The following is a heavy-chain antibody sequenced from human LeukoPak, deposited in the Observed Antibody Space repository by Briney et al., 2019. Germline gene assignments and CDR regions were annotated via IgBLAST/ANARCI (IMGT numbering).Heavy chain of an antibody. J-gene: IGHJ4*02. V-gene: IGHV3-7*03. CDR2: LDRDGNDR. CDR1: GFTFNKNW. CDR3: AKEALGRDGHSYFDY. D-gene: IGHD3-16*01. Sequence: GGSLRLSCAASGFTFNKNWMTWVRQAPGKGLEWVSDLDRDGNDRYYDYSVKGRFTISRDNAKNSLYMQMNSLRVEDTDMYSCAKEALGRDGHSYFDYWGQGALVTVSP.